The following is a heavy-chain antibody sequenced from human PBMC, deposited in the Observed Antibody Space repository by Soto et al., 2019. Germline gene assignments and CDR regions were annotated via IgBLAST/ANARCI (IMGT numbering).Heavy chain of an antibody. V-gene: IGHV4-39*02. CDR2: IHYSGSI. D-gene: IGHD2-21*02. Sequence: SETLSLTCTVSGGSISSSSYYWGWIRQPPGKGLEWIGNIHYSGSINYNPSFKSRVTISVDTSKNQFSLQLSSVTAADTAVYFCAREDDGGDRDYYGLDVWGQGTTVTVSS. CDR3: AREDDGGDRDYYGLDV. CDR1: GGSISSSSYY. J-gene: IGHJ6*02.